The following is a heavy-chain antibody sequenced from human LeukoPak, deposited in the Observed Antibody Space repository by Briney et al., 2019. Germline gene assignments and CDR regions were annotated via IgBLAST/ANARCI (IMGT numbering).Heavy chain of an antibody. Sequence: GGSLRLSCAASGFTFSSYEMNWVRQAPGKGLEWVAYITSSGRIIYYADSVKGRFTISRDNAKNSLYLQMNRLRAEDTAVYYCASTRGYGSGTYDYYYFGMDVWGQGTTVTVSS. CDR1: GFTFSSYE. D-gene: IGHD3-10*01. J-gene: IGHJ6*02. CDR2: ITSSGRII. V-gene: IGHV3-48*03. CDR3: ASTRGYGSGTYDYYYFGMDV.